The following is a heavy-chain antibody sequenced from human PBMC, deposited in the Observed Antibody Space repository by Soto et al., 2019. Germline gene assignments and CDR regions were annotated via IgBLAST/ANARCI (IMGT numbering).Heavy chain of an antibody. D-gene: IGHD3-16*01. Sequence: QITLKESGPTLVKPTQTLTLTCTFSGFSLSTSGVGVGWIRQPPGKALEWLALIYWDDDKRYSPSLKSRLTITKDPPKNQGGLTMANMDPVDTATLSRVHKGGGDRILDYWGQGTLVTVSS. V-gene: IGHV2-5*02. CDR1: GFSLSTSGVG. CDR2: IYWDDDK. J-gene: IGHJ4*02. CDR3: VHKGGGDRILDY.